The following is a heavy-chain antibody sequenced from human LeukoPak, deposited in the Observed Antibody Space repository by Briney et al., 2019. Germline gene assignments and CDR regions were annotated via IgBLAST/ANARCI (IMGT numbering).Heavy chain of an antibody. CDR2: IYYRGFT. Sequence: PSETLSLTCTVSGGSISSSSYYWGWIRQPPGKGLEWIGSIYYRGFTYYNPSLKSRVTISVDTSQNQFSLKLTSVTAADTAVYYCARDQTGGDAFDIWGQGTMLTVSS. V-gene: IGHV4-39*07. CDR1: GGSISSSSYY. J-gene: IGHJ3*02. D-gene: IGHD3-9*01. CDR3: ARDQTGGDAFDI.